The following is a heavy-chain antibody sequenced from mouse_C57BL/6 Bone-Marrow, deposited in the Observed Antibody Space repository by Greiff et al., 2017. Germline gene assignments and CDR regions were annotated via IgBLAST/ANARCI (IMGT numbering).Heavy chain of an antibody. CDR2: IDPSDSYT. CDR1: GYTFTSYW. J-gene: IGHJ2*01. V-gene: IGHV1-59*01. Sequence: VQLQQPGAELVRPGTSVKLSCKASGYTFTSYWMHWVKQRPGQGLEWIGVIDPSDSYTNYNQKFKGKATLTVDTSSSTAYMQLSSLTSEDSAVYYCARGGNLDYWGQGTTLTVSS. CDR3: ARGGNLDY. D-gene: IGHD2-1*01.